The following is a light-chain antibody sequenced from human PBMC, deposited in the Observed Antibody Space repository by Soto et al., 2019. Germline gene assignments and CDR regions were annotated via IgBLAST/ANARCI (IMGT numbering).Light chain of an antibody. CDR1: QSVSSY. J-gene: IGKJ5*01. Sequence: EIVLTQSPATLSLSPGERATLSCRASQSVSSYLAWYQQKPGQAPRLLIYDASSRATGIPARFSGSGSGTDFTLTISSLEPVDFAVYYCQQRSNWPPTFGQGTRLEIK. CDR3: QQRSNWPPT. CDR2: DAS. V-gene: IGKV3-11*01.